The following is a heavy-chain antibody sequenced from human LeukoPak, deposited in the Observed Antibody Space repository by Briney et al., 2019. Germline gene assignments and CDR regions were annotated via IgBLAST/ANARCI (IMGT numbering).Heavy chain of an antibody. D-gene: IGHD2-2*01. V-gene: IGHV4-34*01. CDR2: INHSGST. J-gene: IGHJ4*02. CDR3: ARVYCSSTSCYVYLDY. CDR1: GGSFSSYY. Sequence: TSETLSLTCAVYGGSFSSYYWSWIRQPPGKGLEWIGEINHSGSTNYNPSLKSRATISVDTSKNQFSLKLSSVTAADTAVYYCARVYCSSTSCYVYLDYWGQGTLVTVSS.